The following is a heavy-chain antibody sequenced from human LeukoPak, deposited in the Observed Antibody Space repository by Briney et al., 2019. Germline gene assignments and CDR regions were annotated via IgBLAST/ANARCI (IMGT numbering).Heavy chain of an antibody. J-gene: IGHJ4*02. CDR2: INHSGST. Sequence: SETLSLTCAVYGGSFSGYYWSWIRQPPGKGLEWIGEINHSGSTNYNPSLKSRVTISVDMSKNQFSLKLSSVTAADAAMYYCVSQEASVDYYDSWGQGTLVTVSS. CDR1: GGSFSGYY. V-gene: IGHV4-34*01. D-gene: IGHD2-21*01. CDR3: VSQEASVDYYDS.